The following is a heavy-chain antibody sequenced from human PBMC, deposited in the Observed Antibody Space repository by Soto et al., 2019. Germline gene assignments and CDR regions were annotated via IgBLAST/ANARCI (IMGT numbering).Heavy chain of an antibody. J-gene: IGHJ5*02. D-gene: IGHD2-21*02. CDR3: ARDKAPLGYCGGDCYPDNWFDP. Sequence: ASVKVSCKSSGYTFTSYDINWVRQASGQGLEWMGWMDPNSGKAGYAQKFQGRVTMTRDTSINTAYMELSNLRSEDTAVYYCARDKAPLGYCGGDCYPDNWFDPWGQGTLVTVSS. V-gene: IGHV1-8*01. CDR2: MDPNSGKA. CDR1: GYTFTSYD.